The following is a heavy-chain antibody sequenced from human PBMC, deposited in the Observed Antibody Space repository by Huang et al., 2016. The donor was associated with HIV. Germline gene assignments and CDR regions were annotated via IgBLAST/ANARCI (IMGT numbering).Heavy chain of an antibody. J-gene: IGHJ3*01. V-gene: IGHV3-7*01. Sequence: EVQLVESGGGLVQPGGSLRLSCVASEFSFSTYWMMWLRQVPGKALELGASIREDSGQKDYWDAVQGRFIISRDNPKNSLYLQMNNVRAEDAGVYYCACDPFIMAFDLWGQGTLVTVSS. CDR3: ACDPFIMAFDL. CDR2: IREDSGQK. D-gene: IGHD2-8*01. CDR1: EFSFSTYW.